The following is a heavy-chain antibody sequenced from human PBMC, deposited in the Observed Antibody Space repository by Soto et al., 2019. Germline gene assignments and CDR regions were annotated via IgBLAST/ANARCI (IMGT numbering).Heavy chain of an antibody. CDR3: ARDWQQLALREVGEFDY. D-gene: IGHD6-13*01. CDR1: GFTFSSYG. Sequence: PVGSLRLSCAASGFTFSSYGMHWVRQAPGKGLEWVAVIWYDGSNKYYADSVKGRFTISRDNSKNTLYLQMNSLRAEDTAVYYCARDWQQLALREVGEFDYWGQGTLVTVYS. CDR2: IWYDGSNK. J-gene: IGHJ4*02. V-gene: IGHV3-33*01.